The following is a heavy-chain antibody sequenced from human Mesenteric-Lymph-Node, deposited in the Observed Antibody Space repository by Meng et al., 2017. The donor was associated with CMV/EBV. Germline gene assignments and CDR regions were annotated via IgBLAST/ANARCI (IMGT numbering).Heavy chain of an antibody. D-gene: IGHD6-13*01. CDR2: IHYSGTT. J-gene: IGHJ4*02. Sequence: SETLSLTCSVSGGTITSDGYYWSWIRQLPGKGLEWIGYIHYSGTTYHNPSLKSRVTISVDASKSHFSLRLTSVIAADTAVYYCAKDASSWSSFDYWGQGTLVTVSS. CDR3: AKDASSWSSFDY. CDR1: GGTITSDGYY. V-gene: IGHV4-31*03.